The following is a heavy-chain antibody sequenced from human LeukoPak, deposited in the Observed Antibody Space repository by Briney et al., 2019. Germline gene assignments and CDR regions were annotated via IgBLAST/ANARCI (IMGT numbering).Heavy chain of an antibody. J-gene: IGHJ4*02. CDR2: IYYSGGT. D-gene: IGHD3-22*01. Sequence: PSETLSLTCTVSDDSIRTNTYYWSWIRQPPGKGLEWIGSIYYSGGTYYNLSLKSRVTISVDTSKKQFSLKLSSVTAADTAVYYCARLSPFGYYDSSGYPFDYWGQGTLVTVSS. V-gene: IGHV4-39*01. CDR1: DDSIRTNTYY. CDR3: ARLSPFGYYDSSGYPFDY.